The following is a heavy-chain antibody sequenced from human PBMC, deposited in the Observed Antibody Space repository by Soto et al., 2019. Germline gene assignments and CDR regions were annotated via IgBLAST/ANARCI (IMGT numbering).Heavy chain of an antibody. V-gene: IGHV1-69*13. CDR2: IIPIFGTA. Sequence: RASVKVSCKASGGTFNRNTISWVRQAPGQGLEWMGGIIPIFGTANYAQKFQGRATITADESTNTAYMELSRLRSEDTAVYYCARQFDYDSSGYYYAYWGQGTLVTVSS. D-gene: IGHD3-22*01. CDR1: GGTFNRNT. CDR3: ARQFDYDSSGYYYAY. J-gene: IGHJ4*02.